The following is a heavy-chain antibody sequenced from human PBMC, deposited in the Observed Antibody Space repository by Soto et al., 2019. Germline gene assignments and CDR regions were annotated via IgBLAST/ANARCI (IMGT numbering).Heavy chain of an antibody. J-gene: IGHJ6*02. V-gene: IGHV4-59*01. CDR1: NGSISDYY. CDR3: ARASMTTIAMDV. CDR2: VYYSGTT. Sequence: LSLTCTVSNGSISDYYWTWIRQPPGKGLEWIGYVYYSGTTNYNPSLKRRITISVDTSKNQFSLKLTSVTAADTAVYYCARASMTTIAMDVWGQGTTVTVS. D-gene: IGHD4-17*01.